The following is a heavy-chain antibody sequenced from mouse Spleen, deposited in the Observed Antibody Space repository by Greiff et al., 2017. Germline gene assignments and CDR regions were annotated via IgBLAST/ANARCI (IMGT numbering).Heavy chain of an antibody. CDR3: ASQYFDV. Sequence: DVKLVESGGGLVQPGGSLKLSCATSGFTFSDYYMYWVRQTPEKRLEWVAYISNGGGSTYYPDTVKGRFTISRDNAKNTLYLQMSRLKSEDTAMYYCASQYFDVWGAGTTVTVSS. V-gene: IGHV5-12*02. CDR1: GFTFSDYY. CDR2: ISNGGGST. J-gene: IGHJ1*01.